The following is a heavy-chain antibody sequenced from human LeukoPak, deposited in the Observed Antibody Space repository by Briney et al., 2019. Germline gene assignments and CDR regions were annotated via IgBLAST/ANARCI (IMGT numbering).Heavy chain of an antibody. CDR2: IYYSGST. J-gene: IGHJ4*02. V-gene: IGHV4-39*01. D-gene: IGHD3-22*01. CDR3: ARQPNYYDSSGQFDY. CDR1: GGSISSSSYY. Sequence: PSETLSLTCTVPGGSISSSSYYWGWIRQPPGKGLEWTGSIYYSGSTYYNPSLKSRVTISVDTSKNQFSLKLSSVTAADTAVYYCARQPNYYDSSGQFDYWGQGTLVTVSS.